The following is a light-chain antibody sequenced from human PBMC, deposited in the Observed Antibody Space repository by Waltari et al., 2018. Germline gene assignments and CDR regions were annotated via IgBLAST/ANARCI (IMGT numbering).Light chain of an antibody. CDR1: QRVSSSY. V-gene: IGKV3-20*01. J-gene: IGKJ5*01. CDR3: QQYVTSPLA. Sequence: EIVLTQSPGTLSLSPGERATLSCRASQRVSSSYLAWYQQKPGQAPRLPIYGASSRATGIPDRFSGSGSGTDFTLTISRLEPEDFAVYYCQQYVTSPLAFGQGKRLEIK. CDR2: GAS.